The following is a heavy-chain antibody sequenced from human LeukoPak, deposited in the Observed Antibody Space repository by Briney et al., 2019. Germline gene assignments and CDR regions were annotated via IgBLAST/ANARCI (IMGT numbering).Heavy chain of an antibody. CDR3: STEPRLLSY. Sequence: GGSLRLSCAASGFSFSASYMTWVRQAPGKGLECVAYIRPDGSSTYYVDPVKGRFTISRDNAKNSVYLQMNSLRVENTALYYCSTEPRLLSYWGQGTLVTVSP. J-gene: IGHJ4*02. D-gene: IGHD3-10*01. CDR2: IRPDGSST. CDR1: GFSFSASY. V-gene: IGHV3-7*01.